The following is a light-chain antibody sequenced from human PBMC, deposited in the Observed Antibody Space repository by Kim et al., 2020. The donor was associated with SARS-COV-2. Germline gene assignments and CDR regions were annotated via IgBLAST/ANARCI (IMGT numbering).Light chain of an antibody. Sequence: APVKLHCTMSSGQRSYAIASHQQQPEKGPRYLMKVNSDGRHSKGDGIPDRFSGSSSGAERYLTISSLQSEDEADYYCQTWGTGGVVFGGWTQLTVL. J-gene: IGLJ2*01. CDR2: VNSDGRH. CDR3: QTWGTGGVV. CDR1: SGQRSYA. V-gene: IGLV4-69*01.